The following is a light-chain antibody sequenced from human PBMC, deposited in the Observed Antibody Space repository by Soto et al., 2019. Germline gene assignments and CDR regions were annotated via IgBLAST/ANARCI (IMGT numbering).Light chain of an antibody. CDR2: EAT. CDR3: SSKRDSSTLFV. V-gene: IGLV2-14*01. CDR1: SSDVGAYSY. Sequence: QSVLTQPASVSGSPGQSITISCTGTSSDVGAYSYVSWYQHHPGKVPKLLIYEATNRPSGVSDRFSGSKSGNTASLTISGLQAEDEADYYCSSKRDSSTLFVFGTGTKVTVL. J-gene: IGLJ1*01.